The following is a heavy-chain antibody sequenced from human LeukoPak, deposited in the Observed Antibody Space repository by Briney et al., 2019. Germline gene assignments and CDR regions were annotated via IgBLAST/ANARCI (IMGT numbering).Heavy chain of an antibody. D-gene: IGHD6-19*01. CDR2: IYPGDSDT. CDR1: GYSFTSYW. V-gene: IGHV5-51*01. J-gene: IGHJ4*02. CDR3: ARVSLDSSGWTAFDY. Sequence: GGSLKISCKGSGYSFTSYWIGWVRQMPGKGLEWMGIIYPGDSDTRYSPSFQGQVTISADKSISTAYLQWSSLKASDTAMYYCARVSLDSSGWTAFDYWGQGTLVTVSS.